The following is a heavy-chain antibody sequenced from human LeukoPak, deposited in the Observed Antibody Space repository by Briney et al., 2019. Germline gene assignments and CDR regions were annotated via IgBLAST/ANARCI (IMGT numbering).Heavy chain of an antibody. D-gene: IGHD3-10*01. CDR2: INHSGST. V-gene: IGHV4-34*01. CDR1: GGSFSGYY. J-gene: IGHJ6*02. CDR3: ARAYGSGGYPPYFYYGMDV. Sequence: SETLSLTCAVFGGSFSGYYWSWIRQSPGKGLECIGEINHSGSTNYNPSLKSRVTISVDTSKNQFSLKLSSVTAADTAVYYCARAYGSGGYPPYFYYGMDVWGQGTTVTVSS.